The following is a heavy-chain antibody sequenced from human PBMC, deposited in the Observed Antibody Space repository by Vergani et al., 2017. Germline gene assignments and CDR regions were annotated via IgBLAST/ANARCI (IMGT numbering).Heavy chain of an antibody. V-gene: IGHV1-3*01. J-gene: IGHJ3*02. D-gene: IGHD2-15*01. CDR1: GGTFSSYT. Sequence: QVQLVQSGAEVKKPGSSVKVSCKASGGTFSSYTISWVRQAPGQRLEWMGWINAGNGNTKYSQKFQGRVTITRDTSASTAYMELSSLRSEDTAVYYCARDRGVVVVVAASDAFDIWGQGTMVTVSS. CDR2: INAGNGNT. CDR3: ARDRGVVVVVAASDAFDI.